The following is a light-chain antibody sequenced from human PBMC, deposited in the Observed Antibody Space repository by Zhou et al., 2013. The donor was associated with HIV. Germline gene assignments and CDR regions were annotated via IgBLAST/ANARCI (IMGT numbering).Light chain of an antibody. CDR1: SSAVDGYTY. Sequence: SALTQPASVSGSPGQSIIISCSGISSAVDGYTYVSWYQQRPGKAPKLMIYDVTNRPSGVSNRFSASQSGNTASLSISGLQPEDEADYYCSSFISNSLVIFGGGTKLTVL. J-gene: IGLJ2*01. CDR3: SSFISNSLVI. V-gene: IGLV2-14*03. CDR2: DVT.